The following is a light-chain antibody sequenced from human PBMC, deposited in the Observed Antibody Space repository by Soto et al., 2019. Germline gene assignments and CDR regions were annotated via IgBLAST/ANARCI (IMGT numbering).Light chain of an antibody. CDR3: QQRSNWYT. V-gene: IGKV3-11*01. Sequence: EIVLTQSPATLSLSPGERATLSCRASQSISNYLAWYQQKPGQAPRLLIYDVSSRATGTPARFSGSGSGTDFTLTISSLEPEDFAVYYCQQRSNWYTFGQGTKLEIK. J-gene: IGKJ2*01. CDR1: QSISNY. CDR2: DVS.